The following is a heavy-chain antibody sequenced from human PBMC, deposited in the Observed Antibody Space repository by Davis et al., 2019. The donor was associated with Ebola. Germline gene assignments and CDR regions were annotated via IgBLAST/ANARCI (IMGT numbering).Heavy chain of an antibody. V-gene: IGHV3-48*04. D-gene: IGHD2-2*01. Sequence: GESLKISCAASGFTFSSYSMNWVRQAPGKGLEWVSYISSSGSTIYYADSVKGRFTISRDNAKNSLYLQMNSLRAEDTAVYYCARVGPAASYGMDVWGQGTTVTVSS. CDR3: ARVGPAASYGMDV. J-gene: IGHJ6*02. CDR1: GFTFSSYS. CDR2: ISSSGSTI.